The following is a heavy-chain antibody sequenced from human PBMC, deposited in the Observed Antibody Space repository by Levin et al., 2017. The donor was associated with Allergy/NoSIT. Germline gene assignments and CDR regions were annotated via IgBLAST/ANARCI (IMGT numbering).Heavy chain of an antibody. CDR2: IRSKTYGGTT. CDR3: NRATQPLHYSGNYVLDY. J-gene: IGHJ4*02. CDR1: GFTFGGYA. Sequence: QAGGSLRLSCTASGFTFGGYAFNWFRQAPGKGLEWLGFIRSKTYGGTTEYAASVRGRFTISRDDSKSVAYLQMNSLKTEDTAVYYCNRATQPLHYSGNYVLDYWGQGTLVTVSS. D-gene: IGHD1-26*01. V-gene: IGHV3-49*03.